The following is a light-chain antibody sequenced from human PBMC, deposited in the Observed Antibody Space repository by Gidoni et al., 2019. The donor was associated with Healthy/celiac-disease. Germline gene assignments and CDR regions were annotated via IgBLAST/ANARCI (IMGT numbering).Light chain of an antibody. Sequence: DIVMTQSPLSLPVTPGEPAYISCRSSQILLHSNGYNYLDWYLQKQGQSPQLLIYLGSNRASGVPDRFSGSGSCTDFTLKISRVEAEDVWVYYCMQALQTPRTFGQGTKVEIK. CDR3: MQALQTPRT. CDR2: LGS. J-gene: IGKJ1*01. CDR1: QILLHSNGYNY. V-gene: IGKV2-28*01.